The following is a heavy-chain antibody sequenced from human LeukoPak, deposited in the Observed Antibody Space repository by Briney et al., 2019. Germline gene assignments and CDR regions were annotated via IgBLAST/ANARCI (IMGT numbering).Heavy chain of an antibody. CDR1: GGSISSNSW. CDR2: IYYSGST. Sequence: SETLSLTCAVSGGSISSNSWWSWVRQHPGKGLEWIGYIYYSGSTYYNPSLKSRVTISVDTSKNQFSLKLYSVTAADTAVYYWASRPSPPDVFDIWGKGTMVTVSS. CDR3: ASRPSPPDVFDI. J-gene: IGHJ3*02. V-gene: IGHV4-4*02.